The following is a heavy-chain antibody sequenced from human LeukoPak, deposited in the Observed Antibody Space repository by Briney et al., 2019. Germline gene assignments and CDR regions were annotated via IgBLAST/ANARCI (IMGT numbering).Heavy chain of an antibody. CDR2: ISGSGGST. V-gene: IGHV3-23*01. CDR3: ANSADYYDSSGFDY. Sequence: GGSLRLSCAASGFTFSSYAMSWVRQAPGKGLEWVSAISGSGGSTYYADSVKGRFTISRDNSKNTLYLQMNSLRAGDTAVYYCANSADYYDSSGFDYWGQGTLVTVSS. J-gene: IGHJ4*02. D-gene: IGHD3-22*01. CDR1: GFTFSSYA.